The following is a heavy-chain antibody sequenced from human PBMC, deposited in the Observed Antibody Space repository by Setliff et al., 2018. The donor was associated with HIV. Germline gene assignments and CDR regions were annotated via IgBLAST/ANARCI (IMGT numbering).Heavy chain of an antibody. Sequence: GESLKISCRAFGYNLNTYWIDWVRQMPGKGLEWVGTIYPTDSDTKYNPSFQGRVSISADRSISTAYLQWSSLRASDTAIYYCAKAGGDSWGQGTLVTVSS. D-gene: IGHD3-10*01. V-gene: IGHV5-51*01. J-gene: IGHJ5*01. CDR1: GYNLNTYW. CDR3: AKAGGDS. CDR2: IYPTDSDT.